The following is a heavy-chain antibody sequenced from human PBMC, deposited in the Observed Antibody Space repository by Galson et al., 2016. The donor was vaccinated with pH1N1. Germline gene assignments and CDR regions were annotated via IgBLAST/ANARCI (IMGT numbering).Heavy chain of an antibody. Sequence: QSGAEVKEPGESLTISCKGSASSFTSYWISWVRLMPGKGLEWMGRINPRDSYTDYRPSFQGHLTISTDESISTAYLKWSTLKASDTAIYYCATGPSPDYWGQGTLVIVSS. V-gene: IGHV5-10-1*01. J-gene: IGHJ4*02. CDR2: INPRDSYT. CDR1: ASSFTSYW. CDR3: ATGPSPDY.